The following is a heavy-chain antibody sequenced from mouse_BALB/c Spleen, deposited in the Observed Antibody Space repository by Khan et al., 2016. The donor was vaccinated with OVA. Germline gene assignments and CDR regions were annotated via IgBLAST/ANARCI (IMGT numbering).Heavy chain of an antibody. J-gene: IGHJ2*01. D-gene: IGHD1-1*01. Sequence: EVQLQESGPGLVKPSQSLSLTCTVTGYSITRGYAWNWIRQFPGNKLNWLGSLTYIVSLSSPPPPKSRISITRDTSKNQFFLQLKSGTTEDTATYYCARGNYYGYYFDYWGQGTTLTVSS. CDR2: LTYIVSL. CDR1: GYSITRGYA. CDR3: ARGNYYGYYFDY. V-gene: IGHV3-2*02.